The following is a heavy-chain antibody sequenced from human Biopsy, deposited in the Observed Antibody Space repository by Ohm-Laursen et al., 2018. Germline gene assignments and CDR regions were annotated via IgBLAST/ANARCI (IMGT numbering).Heavy chain of an antibody. CDR3: ARVFCTSTTCYGLLDN. V-gene: IGHV1-18*01. Sequence: ASVKVSCKASGYSFISNGISWVRQAPGQGLEWMGWISPYNGNTYSAQNFQGRITMTTDTSTSTAYMELRSLRSDDTAVYYCARVFCTSTTCYGLLDNWGQGTVVTVSS. CDR2: ISPYNGNT. CDR1: GYSFISNG. D-gene: IGHD2/OR15-2a*01. J-gene: IGHJ4*02.